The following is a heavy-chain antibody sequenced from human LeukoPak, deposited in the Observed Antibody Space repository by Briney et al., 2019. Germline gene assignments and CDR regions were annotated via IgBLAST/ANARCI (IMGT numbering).Heavy chain of an antibody. CDR2: IKSKTDGGTT. Sequence: PGGSLRLSCAASGFTFSSYAMSWVRQAPGKGLEWVGRIKSKTDGGTTDYAAPVKGRFTISRDDSKNTLYLQMNSLKTEDTAVYYCTTEFFIVGVQSWGQGTLVTVSS. CDR1: GFTFSSYA. J-gene: IGHJ4*02. CDR3: TTEFFIVGVQS. V-gene: IGHV3-15*01. D-gene: IGHD1-26*01.